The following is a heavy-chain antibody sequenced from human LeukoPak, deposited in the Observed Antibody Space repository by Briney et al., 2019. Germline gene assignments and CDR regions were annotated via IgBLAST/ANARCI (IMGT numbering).Heavy chain of an antibody. CDR2: ISGSGGST. CDR1: RFTFSSDA. J-gene: IGHJ4*02. CDR3: AKGRITGTRNFDY. Sequence: PGGSLTLSCAASRFTFSSDAMSWVRQAPGDGLEWVSAISGSGGSTYYADSVKGRFTISRDNSKNTLYLPMNSLRGEDTAVYYCAKGRITGTRNFDYWGQGTLVTVSS. D-gene: IGHD1-20*01. V-gene: IGHV3-23*01.